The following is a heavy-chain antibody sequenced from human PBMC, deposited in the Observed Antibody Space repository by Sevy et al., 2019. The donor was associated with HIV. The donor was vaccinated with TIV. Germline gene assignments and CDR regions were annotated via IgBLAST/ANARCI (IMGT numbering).Heavy chain of an antibody. CDR3: ARGLELGYYDY. V-gene: IGHV3-21*01. CDR2: ISSTSTYI. Sequence: GGSLRLSCAASGLTFSTYSFNWVRQAPGKGLEWVSSISSTSTYIYYADSVKGRFTISRDNAKNSLYLQMTSLRAEDTAVYYCARGLELGYYDYWGLGTLVTVSS. D-gene: IGHD1-7*01. CDR1: GLTFSTYS. J-gene: IGHJ4*02.